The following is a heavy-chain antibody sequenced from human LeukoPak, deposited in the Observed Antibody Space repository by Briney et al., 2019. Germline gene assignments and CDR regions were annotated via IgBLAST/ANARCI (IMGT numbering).Heavy chain of an antibody. V-gene: IGHV3-74*01. D-gene: IGHD3/OR15-3a*01. J-gene: IGHJ4*02. Sequence: SGGSLRLSCGASGFPFSAYWMHWVRQAPGKGLVWVSHISPGGTTTNYADSVKGRFTISRDNAKNALYLQLNGLRAEDTAVYYCARGLINRYGYDFGGQGTLVTVSS. CDR2: ISPGGTTT. CDR3: ARGLINRYGYDF. CDR1: GFPFSAYW.